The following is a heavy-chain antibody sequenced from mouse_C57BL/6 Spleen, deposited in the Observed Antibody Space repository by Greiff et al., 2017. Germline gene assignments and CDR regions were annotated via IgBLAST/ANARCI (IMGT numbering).Heavy chain of an antibody. J-gene: IGHJ4*01. CDR3: ARRDGYYYAMDY. CDR1: GYAFSSYW. Sequence: QVQLKQSGAELVKPGASVKISCKASGYAFSSYWMNWVKQRPGKGLEWIGQIYPGDGDTNYNGKFKGKATLTADKSSSTAYMQLSSLTSEDSAVYFCARRDGYYYAMDYGGQGTSVTVSS. CDR2: IYPGDGDT. D-gene: IGHD2-3*01. V-gene: IGHV1-80*01.